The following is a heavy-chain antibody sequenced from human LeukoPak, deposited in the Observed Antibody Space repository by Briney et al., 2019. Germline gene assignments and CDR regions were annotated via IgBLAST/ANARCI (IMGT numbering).Heavy chain of an antibody. CDR1: GFSFSSYA. V-gene: IGHV3-30*04. CDR2: ISYDGSNK. Sequence: PGGSLRLSCAASGFSFSSYAMHWVRQAPGKGLEWVAVISYDGSNKYYADSVEGRFTISRDNSKNTLYLQMNSLRAEDTAVYYCARDGSYSSSSSFDYWGQGTPVTVSS. CDR3: ARDGSYSSSSSFDY. J-gene: IGHJ4*02. D-gene: IGHD6-6*01.